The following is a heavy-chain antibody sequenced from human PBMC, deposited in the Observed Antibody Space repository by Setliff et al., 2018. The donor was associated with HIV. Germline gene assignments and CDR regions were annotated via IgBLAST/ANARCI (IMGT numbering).Heavy chain of an antibody. J-gene: IGHJ4*02. V-gene: IGHV4-39*01. Sequence: SGPTLVNPTQTLTLTCTFSGFSLSTSGVGVGWIRQPPGKGLEWIAIIHYNGRTYYDPSLKSRVTIFVDTSKTQFYLKLRSVTAADTAVYYCARLDCSSSSGFVDYWGQGTLVTVSS. CDR2: IHYNGRT. CDR1: GFSLSTSGVG. CDR3: ARLDCSSSSGFVDY. D-gene: IGHD2-2*01.